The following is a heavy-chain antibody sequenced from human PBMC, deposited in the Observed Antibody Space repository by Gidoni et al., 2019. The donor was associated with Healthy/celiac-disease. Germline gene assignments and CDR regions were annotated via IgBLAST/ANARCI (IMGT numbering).Heavy chain of an antibody. CDR1: GFTFSNAW. CDR3: TTLLHCSGGSCYSD. CDR2: IKSKTDGGTT. J-gene: IGHJ4*02. D-gene: IGHD2-15*01. Sequence: EVQLVESGGGLVKPGGSLRLSCASSGFTFSNAWMSWVRQAQGKGLEWVGRIKSKTDGGTTDYAAPVKGRFTISRDDSKNTPYLQMNSLKTEDTAVFYCTTLLHCSGGSCYSDWGQGTLVTVSS. V-gene: IGHV3-15*01.